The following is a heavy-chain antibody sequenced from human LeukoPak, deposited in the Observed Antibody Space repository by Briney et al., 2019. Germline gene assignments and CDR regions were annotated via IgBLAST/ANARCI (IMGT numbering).Heavy chain of an antibody. CDR1: GGSLSGSFSSYF. CDR3: ARSYYGPGSYYNWFDP. CDR2: INRRGNT. D-gene: IGHD3-10*01. V-gene: IGHV4-34*01. J-gene: IGHJ5*02. Sequence: SETLSLTCVVSGGSLSGSFSSYFWTWIRQPPGKGLEWIGEINRRGNTNYNPSLKSRVTMSVDTSKNDLSLELTSLTAADTAVYYCARSYYGPGSYYNWFDPWGQGTLVTVSS.